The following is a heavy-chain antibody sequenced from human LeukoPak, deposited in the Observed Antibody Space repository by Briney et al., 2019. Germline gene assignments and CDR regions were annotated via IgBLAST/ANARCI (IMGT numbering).Heavy chain of an antibody. Sequence: PSETLSLTCTVSGGSISSYYWSWIRQPPGKGLEGIGYIYYSGSTNYNPSLKSRVTISVDTSKNQFSLKLSSVTAADTAVYYCARGFYDSSLFDYWGQGTLVTVSS. D-gene: IGHD3-22*01. CDR3: ARGFYDSSLFDY. J-gene: IGHJ4*02. CDR2: IYYSGST. CDR1: GGSISSYY. V-gene: IGHV4-59*01.